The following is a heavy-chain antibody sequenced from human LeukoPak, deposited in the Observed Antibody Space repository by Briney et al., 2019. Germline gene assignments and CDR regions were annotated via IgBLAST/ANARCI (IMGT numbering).Heavy chain of an antibody. Sequence: GGSLRLSCAASGFTFSSYAMSWVRQAPGKGLEWISAISGSGGSTYYADSVKGRFTISRDNSKNTLYLQMNSLRAEDTAVYYCAKDLGVSDNYYDSSGYSIDYWGQGTLVTVSS. J-gene: IGHJ4*02. V-gene: IGHV3-23*01. CDR2: ISGSGGST. CDR1: GFTFSSYA. CDR3: AKDLGVSDNYYDSSGYSIDY. D-gene: IGHD3-22*01.